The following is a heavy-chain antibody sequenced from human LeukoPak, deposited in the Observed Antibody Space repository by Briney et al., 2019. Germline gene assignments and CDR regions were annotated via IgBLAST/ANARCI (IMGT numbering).Heavy chain of an antibody. CDR1: GFTFDDYA. J-gene: IGHJ4*02. V-gene: IGHV3-9*01. CDR3: AKDRVRGVMGYYFDY. CDR2: ISWNSGSI. Sequence: GRSLRLSCAASGFTFDDYAMHWVRQAPGKGLEWVSGISWNSGSIGYADSVKGRFTISRDNAKNSLYLQMNSLRAEDTALYYCAKDRVRGVMGYYFDYWGQGTLVTVSS. D-gene: IGHD3-10*01.